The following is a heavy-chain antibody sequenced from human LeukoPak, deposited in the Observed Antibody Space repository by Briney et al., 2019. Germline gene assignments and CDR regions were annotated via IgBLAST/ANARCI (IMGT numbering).Heavy chain of an antibody. CDR1: GDSMSSYS. CDR2: IYYSGST. J-gene: IGHJ4*02. V-gene: IGHV4-59*08. D-gene: IGHD3-22*01. CDR3: ARLRVYYDSSGPYFDY. Sequence: PSETLSLTCTVSGDSMSSYSWSWIRQPPGKGLEWIGYIYYSGSTSYNPSLKSRVTISVDTSKNQFSLKLSSVTAADTAVYYCARLRVYYDSSGPYFDYWGQGTLVTVSS.